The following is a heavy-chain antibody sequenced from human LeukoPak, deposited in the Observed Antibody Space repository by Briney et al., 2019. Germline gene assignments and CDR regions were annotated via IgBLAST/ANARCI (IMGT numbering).Heavy chain of an antibody. CDR1: GFTFSSYG. V-gene: IGHV3-23*01. Sequence: GGSLRLSCAASGFTFSSYGMHWVRQAPGKGLEWVAGISGSGGVTYYGDSRFTVSRDNSKNTLYLQMNTLRAEDTAVYSCAKSTTVTTGMIFDYWGQGTLVSVSS. J-gene: IGHJ4*02. CDR2: ISGSGGVT. D-gene: IGHD4-17*01. CDR3: AKSTTVTTGMIFDY.